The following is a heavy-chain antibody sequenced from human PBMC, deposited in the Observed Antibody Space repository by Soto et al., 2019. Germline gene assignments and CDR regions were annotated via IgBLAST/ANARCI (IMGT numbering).Heavy chain of an antibody. D-gene: IGHD3-22*01. J-gene: IGHJ4*02. V-gene: IGHV3-21*01. Sequence: EVQLVESGGGLVKPGGSLRLSCAASGFTFSSYSMNWVRQAPGKGLEWVSSISSSSSYIYYADSVKGRFTISRDNAKNSLYLQMNSLRAEDTAVYYCARDYYDSSGYYSEIDYWGQGTPVTVSS. CDR3: ARDYYDSSGYYSEIDY. CDR1: GFTFSSYS. CDR2: ISSSSSYI.